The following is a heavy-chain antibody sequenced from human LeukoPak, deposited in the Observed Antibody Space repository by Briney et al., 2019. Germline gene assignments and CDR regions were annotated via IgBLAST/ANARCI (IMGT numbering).Heavy chain of an antibody. CDR3: ARAMVRGTFDY. D-gene: IGHD3-10*01. V-gene: IGHV4-59*12. J-gene: IGHJ4*02. Sequence: SETLFLTCTVSGGSISSYYWSWIRQPPGKGLEWIGYIYYSGSTNYNPSLKSRVTMSVDTSKNQFSLKLSSVTAADTAVYYCARAMVRGTFDYWGQGTLVTVSS. CDR1: GGSISSYY. CDR2: IYYSGST.